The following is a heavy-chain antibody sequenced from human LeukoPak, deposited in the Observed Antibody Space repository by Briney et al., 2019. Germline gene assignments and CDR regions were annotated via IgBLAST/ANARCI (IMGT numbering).Heavy chain of an antibody. D-gene: IGHD4-23*01. CDR2: INPNSGGT. CDR1: GYTFTGYY. J-gene: IGHJ1*01. Sequence: ASVKVSCKASGYTFTGYYMHWVRQAPGQGLEWMGWINPNSGGTNYAQKFQGRVTITADESTTTAYLELSSLRSEDTAVYYCARGDSVPLGGGNLLRVLYFNDWGQGTLVAVST. CDR3: ARGDSVPLGGGNLLRVLYFND. V-gene: IGHV1-2*02.